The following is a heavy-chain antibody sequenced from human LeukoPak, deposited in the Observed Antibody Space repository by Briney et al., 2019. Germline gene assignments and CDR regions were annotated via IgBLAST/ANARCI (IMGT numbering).Heavy chain of an antibody. D-gene: IGHD6-13*01. V-gene: IGHV4-59*08. Sequence: PSETLSLTCTVSGGSISGYYWSWIRQPPGKGLEWIGYISYSGNTNYNPSLKSRVTISVDTSKNQFSLKLTSVTAADTAVYYCARQGGYIAPLALWGQGTLVTVSA. CDR3: ARQGGYIAPLAL. J-gene: IGHJ4*02. CDR2: ISYSGNT. CDR1: GGSISGYY.